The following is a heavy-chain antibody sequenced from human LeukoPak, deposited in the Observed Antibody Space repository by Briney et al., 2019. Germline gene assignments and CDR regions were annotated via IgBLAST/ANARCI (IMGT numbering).Heavy chain of an antibody. CDR3: ARSPVDYDAIVYYRAEYFQH. V-gene: IGHV3-74*01. D-gene: IGHD3-22*01. J-gene: IGHJ1*01. CDR2: INGDGSNT. Sequence: PGGSLRLSCAASGFTFSSFWMHWVRQAPGKGLVWVSRINGDGSNTAYADSVKGRFTISRDNSKNTLYLQMNSLRAEDTAVYYCARSPVDYDAIVYYRAEYFQHWGQGTLVTVSS. CDR1: GFTFSSFW.